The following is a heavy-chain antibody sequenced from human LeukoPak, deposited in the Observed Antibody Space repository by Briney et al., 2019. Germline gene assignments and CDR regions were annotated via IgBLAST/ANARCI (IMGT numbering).Heavy chain of an antibody. CDR1: GFIFSNSA. V-gene: IGHV3-23*01. J-gene: IGHJ4*02. D-gene: IGHD5-12*01. Sequence: GGSLRLSCAGSGFIFSNSAMSWVRQAPGKGLEWVSVISGSGRSTYYTDSVKGRFTVSRDNSKSTLYLQMNSLRAEDTAVYYCAKDYSGYDLSAGYWGQGTLVTVSS. CDR2: ISGSGRST. CDR3: AKDYSGYDLSAGY.